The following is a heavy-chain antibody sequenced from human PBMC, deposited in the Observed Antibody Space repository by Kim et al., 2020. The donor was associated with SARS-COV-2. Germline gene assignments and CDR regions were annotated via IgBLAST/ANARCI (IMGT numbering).Heavy chain of an antibody. J-gene: IGHJ6*02. CDR2: IYNSETT. V-gene: IGHV4-59*01. Sequence: SETLSLTCSVSGGSISTYYWSWIRQPPGKGLEWIGYIYNSETTSYNPSFKSRVTISVDTSKNQFSLKVTSVTPADTAVYYCARDLELERRDGYYYYHDMGVCHQATTLTVSS. D-gene: IGHD1-1*01. CDR1: GGSISTYY. CDR3: ARDLELERRDGYYYYHDMGV.